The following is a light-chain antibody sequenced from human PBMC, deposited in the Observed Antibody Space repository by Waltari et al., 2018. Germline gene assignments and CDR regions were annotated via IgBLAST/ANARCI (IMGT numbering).Light chain of an antibody. CDR1: TSAVGGYDF. CDR3: CSHGGFDTFWV. J-gene: IGLJ3*02. Sequence: QSALTHPRSVSGSPGQSVTISCTGTTSAVGGYDFVSWYQQHPGKAPKLIIYYVSNRPSGVPDRFSGSKSGNTASLTITGLRDDDEAEYFCCSHGGFDTFWVFGGGTKVIVL. V-gene: IGLV2-11*01. CDR2: YVS.